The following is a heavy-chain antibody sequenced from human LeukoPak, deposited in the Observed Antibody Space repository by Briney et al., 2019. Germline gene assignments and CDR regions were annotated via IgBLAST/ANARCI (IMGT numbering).Heavy chain of an antibody. D-gene: IGHD2-2*01. CDR1: GYTFTSYG. J-gene: IGHJ4*02. CDR3: ARGYCSSTSCPTNLLLFVY. CDR2: ISAYNGNT. V-gene: IGHV1-18*01. Sequence: ASVKVSCKASGYTFTSYGISWVRQAPGQGLEWMGWISAYNGNTNYAQKLQGRVTMTTDTSTSTAYMELRSLRSDDTAVYYCARGYCSSTSCPTNLLLFVYWGQGTLVTVSS.